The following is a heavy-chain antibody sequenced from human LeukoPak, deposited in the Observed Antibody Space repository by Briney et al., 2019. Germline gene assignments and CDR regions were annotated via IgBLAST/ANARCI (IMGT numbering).Heavy chain of an antibody. J-gene: IGHJ3*02. D-gene: IGHD6-13*01. V-gene: IGHV4-34*01. Sequence: PSETLSLTYAVYGGSFSGYYWSWIRQPPGKGLEWIGEINHSGSTNYNPSLKSRVTISVDTSKNQFSLKLSSVTAADTAVYYCARAVLSRSSSFFYVPDAFDIWGQGTMVTVSS. CDR3: ARAVLSRSSSFFYVPDAFDI. CDR2: INHSGST. CDR1: GGSFSGYY.